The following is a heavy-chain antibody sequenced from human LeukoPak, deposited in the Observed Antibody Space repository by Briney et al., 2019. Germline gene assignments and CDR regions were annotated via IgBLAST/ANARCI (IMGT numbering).Heavy chain of an antibody. V-gene: IGHV4-59*01. CDR3: ARDSAVVVVNGAFDI. Sequence: SETLSLTCTVSGGSISSYYWSWIRHPPGKGLEWVGYIYYSGSTNYNPSLKSRVTISVDTSKNQFSLKLSSVTAADTAVYYCARDSAVVVVNGAFDIWGQGTMVTVSP. D-gene: IGHD3-22*01. J-gene: IGHJ3*02. CDR1: GGSISSYY. CDR2: IYYSGST.